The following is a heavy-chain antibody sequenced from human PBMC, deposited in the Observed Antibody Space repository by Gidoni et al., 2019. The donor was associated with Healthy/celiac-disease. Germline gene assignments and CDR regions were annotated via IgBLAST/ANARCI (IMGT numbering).Heavy chain of an antibody. CDR3: AHRSSLGYSSGWYPFDY. J-gene: IGHJ4*02. Sequence: QITLKESGPTLVKPTQTLTLTCTFSGFSLSTSGVGVGWIRQPPGKALEWLALIYWDDDKRYSPSLKSRHTITKDTSKNQVVLTMTNMDPVDTATYYCAHRSSLGYSSGWYPFDYWGQGTLVTVSS. CDR1: GFSLSTSGVG. V-gene: IGHV2-5*02. CDR2: IYWDDDK. D-gene: IGHD6-19*01.